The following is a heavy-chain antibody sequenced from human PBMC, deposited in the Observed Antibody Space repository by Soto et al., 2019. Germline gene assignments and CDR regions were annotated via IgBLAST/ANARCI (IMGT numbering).Heavy chain of an antibody. CDR2: IIPIFGTA. CDR3: ATHVRGDYYDSTGSLDY. CDR1: GGTFSSYA. D-gene: IGHD3-22*01. V-gene: IGHV1-69*13. Sequence: ASVKVSCKASGGTFSSYAISWVRQAPGQGLEWMGGIIPIFGTANYAQKFQGRVTITADESTSTAYMELSSLRSEDTAVYYCATHVRGDYYDSTGSLDYWGQGTLVTVSS. J-gene: IGHJ4*02.